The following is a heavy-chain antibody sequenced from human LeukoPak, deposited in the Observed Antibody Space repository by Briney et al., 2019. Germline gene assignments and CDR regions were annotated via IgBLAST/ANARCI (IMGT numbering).Heavy chain of an antibody. CDR1: AFTFSSYW. Sequence: GGSLRLSCAASAFTFSSYWMGWVRQAPGKGLEWVANIKQDGSEKYYVDSVKGRFTISRDNAKNSLYLQMNSLRAEDTAVYYCARVAIVAATPLFDYWGQGTLVTVSS. J-gene: IGHJ4*02. CDR3: ARVAIVAATPLFDY. CDR2: IKQDGSEK. D-gene: IGHD2-15*01. V-gene: IGHV3-7*01.